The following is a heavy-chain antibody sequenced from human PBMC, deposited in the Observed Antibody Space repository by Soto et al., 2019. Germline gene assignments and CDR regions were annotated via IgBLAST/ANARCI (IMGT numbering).Heavy chain of an antibody. Sequence: PSETLSLTCTVSGGSVTSGIYYWSWIRQPLGKVLEWIGYPYYSGRINYNPSLKSRVTISADTSKNQFSLKLSSVTTADTAASYCASDEGWDCSAGSCDPGGHDCGQGSKVTVSS. J-gene: IGHJ4*02. V-gene: IGHV4-61*01. CDR1: GGSVTSGIYY. D-gene: IGHD2-15*01. CDR3: ASDEGWDCSAGSCDPGGHD. CDR2: PYYSGRI.